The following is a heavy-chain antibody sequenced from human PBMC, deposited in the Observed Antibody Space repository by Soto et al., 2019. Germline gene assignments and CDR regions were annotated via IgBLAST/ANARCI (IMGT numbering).Heavy chain of an antibody. J-gene: IGHJ4*02. CDR1: GGSVSNKTYY. V-gene: IGHV4-61*01. D-gene: IGHD4-17*01. Sequence: PSETLSLTCSVSGGSVSNKTYYWSWIRQPPGKRLEWIGYVYHSGTTNYNPSLKSRVTISVDLSKNQFSLRLSSVTTADTALYYCARTTAVPNTLRSRYFFDYWGQGTLVTVS. CDR3: ARTTAVPNTLRSRYFFDY. CDR2: VYHSGTT.